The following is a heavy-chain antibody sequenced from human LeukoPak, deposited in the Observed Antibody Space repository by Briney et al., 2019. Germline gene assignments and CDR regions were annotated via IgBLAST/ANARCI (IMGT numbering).Heavy chain of an antibody. Sequence: ASVKVSCKASGYTFTGYYMHWVRQAPGQGLEWMGWINPNSGGTNYAQKFQGRVTMARDTSISTAYMELSRLRSDDTAVYYCARAQGYSGYEHFYYMDVWGKGTTVTVSS. CDR3: ARAQGYSGYEHFYYMDV. D-gene: IGHD5-12*01. J-gene: IGHJ6*03. CDR1: GYTFTGYY. V-gene: IGHV1-2*02. CDR2: INPNSGGT.